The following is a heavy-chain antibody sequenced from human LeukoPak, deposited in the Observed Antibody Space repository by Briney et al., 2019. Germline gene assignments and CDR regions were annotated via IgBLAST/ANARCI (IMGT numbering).Heavy chain of an antibody. CDR2: IYYSGST. J-gene: IGHJ4*02. V-gene: IGHV4-59*08. CDR1: GGSISSYY. D-gene: IGHD3-22*01. CDR3: ARLSSGYYPPFDY. Sequence: SETLSLTCTVSGGSISSYYWSWIRQPPGKGLEWIGYIYYSGSTKYNPSLQSRVTISVDTSKNQFSLKLSSVTAADTAVYYCARLSSGYYPPFDYWGQGILVTVSS.